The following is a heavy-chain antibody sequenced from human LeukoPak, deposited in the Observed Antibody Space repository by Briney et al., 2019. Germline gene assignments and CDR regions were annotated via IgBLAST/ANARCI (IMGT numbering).Heavy chain of an antibody. V-gene: IGHV3-33*01. Sequence: PGRSLRLSCAASGFTFSSYGMHWVRQAPGKGLEWVAVIWYDGSNKYYADSVKGRFTISRDKSKNTLYLQMNSLRAEDTAVYYCARERGAYYYGSGSSRPIDYWGQGTLVTVSS. D-gene: IGHD3-10*01. CDR3: ARERGAYYYGSGSSRPIDY. CDR1: GFTFSSYG. CDR2: IWYDGSNK. J-gene: IGHJ4*02.